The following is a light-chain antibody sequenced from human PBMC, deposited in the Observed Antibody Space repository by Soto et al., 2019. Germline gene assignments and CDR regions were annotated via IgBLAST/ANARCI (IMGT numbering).Light chain of an antibody. CDR1: TTDVGAYNY. J-gene: IGLJ3*02. Sequence: QSALPQPASVSGSPGQSITISCSGTTTDVGAYNYVSWYQQHPGKAPRLITYAVNDRPSGVSTRFSASKSGNTASLTISGLQGEDEADYSCCSYTTNNHWVFGEGTKLTVL. V-gene: IGLV2-14*01. CDR2: AVN. CDR3: CSYTTNNHWV.